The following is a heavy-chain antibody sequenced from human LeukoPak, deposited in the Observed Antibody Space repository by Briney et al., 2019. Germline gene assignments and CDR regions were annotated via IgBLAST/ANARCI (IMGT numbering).Heavy chain of an antibody. CDR3: ARIRDGYNDAYDR. CDR1: GYTFTNSY. D-gene: IGHD5-24*01. CDR2: INPDGGNT. V-gene: IGHV1-46*01. J-gene: IGHJ3*01. Sequence: ASVTVSFTASGYTFTNSYIHWVRQAPGQVLEWMGLINPDGGNTNYAQNFQGRVTLTRDTSTSTVYMELSSLRSEDTAIYYCARIRDGYNDAYDRWGQGTVVTVPS.